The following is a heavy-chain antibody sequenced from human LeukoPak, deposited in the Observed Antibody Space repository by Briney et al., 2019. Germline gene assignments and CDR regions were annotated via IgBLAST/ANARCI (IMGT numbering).Heavy chain of an antibody. CDR3: AKVAQYYYGSGSVPLDY. Sequence: PGGSLRLSCAASEFSVGSNYMTWVRQAPGKGLEWVSLIYSGGSTYYADSVKGRFTISRDNSKNTLYLQMNSLRAEDTAMYYCAKVAQYYYGSGSVPLDYWGQGTLVTVSS. D-gene: IGHD3-10*01. CDR1: EFSVGSNY. CDR2: IYSGGST. V-gene: IGHV3-66*01. J-gene: IGHJ4*02.